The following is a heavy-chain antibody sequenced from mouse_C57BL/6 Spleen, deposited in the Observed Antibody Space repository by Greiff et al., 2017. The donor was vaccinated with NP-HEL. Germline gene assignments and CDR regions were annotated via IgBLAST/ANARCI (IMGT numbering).Heavy chain of an antibody. J-gene: IGHJ2*01. CDR3: ARSGYSNFDY. CDR2: IYPGSGST. V-gene: IGHV1-55*01. Sequence: QVQLQQPGAELVKPGASVKMSCKASGYTFTSYWITWVKQRPGQGLEWIGNIYPGSGSTNYNEKFKSKATLTVDTSSSTAYLQLSSLTSEDSAVYYCARSGYSNFDYWGQGTTLTVSS. CDR1: GYTFTSYW. D-gene: IGHD2-5*01.